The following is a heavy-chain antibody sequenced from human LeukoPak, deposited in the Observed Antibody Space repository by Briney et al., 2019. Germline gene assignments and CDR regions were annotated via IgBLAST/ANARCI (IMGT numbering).Heavy chain of an antibody. V-gene: IGHV1-18*01. CDR1: SYTFTNYG. J-gene: IGHJ6*02. D-gene: IGHD2-2*03. CDR2: ISAYNGNT. Sequence: ASVKVSCKASSYTFTNYGISWVRQAPGQGLEWMGWISAYNGNTNYAQKLQGRVTMTTDTSTGTAYMELRSLRSDDTAVYYCARDLEIVVVPAAPGYGMDVWGQGTTVTVSS. CDR3: ARDLEIVVVPAAPGYGMDV.